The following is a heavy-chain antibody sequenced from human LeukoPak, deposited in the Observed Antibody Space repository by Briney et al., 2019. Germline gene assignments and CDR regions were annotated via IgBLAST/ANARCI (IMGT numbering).Heavy chain of an antibody. Sequence: SETLSLTCTVSGGSISSYYWSWIRQPAGKGLEWIGRIYISGSTNYNPSLKSRVTMSVDTSKNQFSLKLSSVTAADTAVYYCARETDSSSSSSAPYYFDYWGQGTLVTVSS. CDR3: ARETDSSSSSSAPYYFDY. CDR1: GGSISSYY. J-gene: IGHJ4*02. CDR2: IYISGST. D-gene: IGHD6-6*01. V-gene: IGHV4-4*07.